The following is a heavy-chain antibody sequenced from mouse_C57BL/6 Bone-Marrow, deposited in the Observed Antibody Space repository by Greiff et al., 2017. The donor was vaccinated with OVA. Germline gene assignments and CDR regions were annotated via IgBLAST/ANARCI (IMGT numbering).Heavy chain of an antibody. D-gene: IGHD1-1*01. J-gene: IGHJ3*01. CDR1: GYTFTSYW. CDR3: ARSDYYGSRAWFAY. Sequence: QVQLQQPGAELVKPGASVKLSCKASGYTFTSYWMQWVNQRPGQGLEWIGEIDPSDSYTNYNQKFKGKATLTVDTSSSTAYMQLSSLTSEDSAVYYCARSDYYGSRAWFAYWGQGTLVTVSA. V-gene: IGHV1-50*01. CDR2: IDPSDSYT.